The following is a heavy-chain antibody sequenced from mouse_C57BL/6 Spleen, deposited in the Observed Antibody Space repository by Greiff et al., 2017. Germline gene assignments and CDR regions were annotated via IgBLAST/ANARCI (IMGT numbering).Heavy chain of an antibody. CDR2: IYPGSGST. CDR1: GYTFTSYW. Sequence: QVQLQQSGAELVKPGASVKMSCKASGYTFTSYWITWVKQRPGQGLEWIGDIYPGSGSTNYNEKFKSKATLTVDTSSSTAYMQLSSLTSEDSAVYYCASVYDPLLSADYWGQGTTLTVSS. J-gene: IGHJ2*01. D-gene: IGHD1-1*02. CDR3: ASVYDPLLSADY. V-gene: IGHV1-55*01.